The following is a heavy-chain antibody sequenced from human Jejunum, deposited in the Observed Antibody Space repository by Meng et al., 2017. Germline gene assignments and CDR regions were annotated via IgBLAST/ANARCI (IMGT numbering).Heavy chain of an antibody. J-gene: IGHJ4*02. D-gene: IGHD2-2*01. CDR2: IKKDGTEK. CDR3: AREGGLVGAGPFDY. V-gene: IGHV3-7*01. Sequence: GESLKISCAASGFTFSINWMTWVRQAPGKGLEWVANIKKDGTEKYYVGSVKGRFTISRDNDKNSLYLQMNSLRAEDTAVYYCAREGGLVGAGPFDYWGQGTLVTVSS. CDR1: GFTFSINW.